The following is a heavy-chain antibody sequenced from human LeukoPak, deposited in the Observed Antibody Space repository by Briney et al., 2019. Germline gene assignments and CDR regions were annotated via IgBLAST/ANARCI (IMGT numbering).Heavy chain of an antibody. CDR1: GFTFSNAW. CDR2: IKSKTDGGTT. V-gene: IGHV3-15*01. D-gene: IGHD1-7*01. CDR3: AKGKGFHWNYREGYFDY. J-gene: IGHJ4*02. Sequence: GGSLRLSCAASGFTFSNAWMKWVRQAPGKGLEWVGRIKSKTDGGTTDYAAPVQGRFTISRDDSKNTLYLQMNSLKTEDTAVYYCAKGKGFHWNYREGYFDYWGQGTLVTVSS.